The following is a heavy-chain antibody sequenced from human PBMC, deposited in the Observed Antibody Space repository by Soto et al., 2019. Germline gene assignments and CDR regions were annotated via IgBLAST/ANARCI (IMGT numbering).Heavy chain of an antibody. J-gene: IGHJ5*02. CDR3: ARDNGIAGSFDP. D-gene: IGHD6-13*01. Sequence: EVQVVESGGGLAQPGGSLRLSCAASGFTFSSYSMNWVRQAPGKGLEWISYISFSSDTLYYADSVKGRFTISRDNAKNSLYLQMNSLRDEDTAFYYCARDNGIAGSFDPWGQGTLVIVSS. CDR2: ISFSSDTL. CDR1: GFTFSSYS. V-gene: IGHV3-48*02.